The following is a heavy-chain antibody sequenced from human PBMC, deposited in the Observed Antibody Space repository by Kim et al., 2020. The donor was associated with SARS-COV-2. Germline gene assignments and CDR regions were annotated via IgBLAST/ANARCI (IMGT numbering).Heavy chain of an antibody. D-gene: IGHD3-3*01. Sequence: ASVKVSCKASGYTFTGYYMHWVRQAPGQGLEWMGWINPNSGGTNYAQKFQGRVTMTRDTSISTAYMELSRLRSDDTAVYYCARDGLRVRGWFDPWGQGTLVTVSS. CDR3: ARDGLRVRGWFDP. V-gene: IGHV1-2*02. CDR1: GYTFTGYY. CDR2: INPNSGGT. J-gene: IGHJ5*02.